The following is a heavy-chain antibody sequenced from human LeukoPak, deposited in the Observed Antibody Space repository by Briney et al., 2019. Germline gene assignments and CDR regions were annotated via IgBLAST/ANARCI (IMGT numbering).Heavy chain of an antibody. CDR1: GGSISSYY. D-gene: IGHD3-10*01. CDR2: IYSSGST. J-gene: IGHJ4*02. Sequence: PSETLALPCTVSGGSISSYYWSWIRQPAGKGLEWIGRIYSSGSTNYNPSLKGRVTMSVDTSKNQFSLKLSSVTAADTAEYYCAREAPSYYYAADYWGQGTMVTVSS. V-gene: IGHV4-4*07. CDR3: AREAPSYYYAADY.